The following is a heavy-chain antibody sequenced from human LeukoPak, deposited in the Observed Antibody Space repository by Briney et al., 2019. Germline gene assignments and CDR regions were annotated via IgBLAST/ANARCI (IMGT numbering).Heavy chain of an antibody. CDR3: TRANSATIPGVDP. V-gene: IGHV3-23*01. J-gene: IGHJ5*02. D-gene: IGHD1-26*01. Sequence: GGSLRLSCAASEFTFSSYAMSWVRQAPGKGLEWVSIIHSGGNTYYADSVKGRFTISRDNSKNTLYLQMNSLRAEDTAVYYCTRANSATIPGVDPWGQGTLVIVSS. CDR2: IIHSGGNT. CDR1: EFTFSSYA.